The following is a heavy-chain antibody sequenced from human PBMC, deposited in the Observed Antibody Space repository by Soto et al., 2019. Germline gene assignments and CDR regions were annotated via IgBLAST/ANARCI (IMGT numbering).Heavy chain of an antibody. Sequence: QIRLVQSGAEVKKPGASVRISCKTSGYAYRIYAITWVRQAPGQGLEWMGWISTYNHDTRYAQRFQGRLSMATDTSTSAACMELRSLTSDDTAPYYCARDPSTTSGGTSYLDYWGQGTLVTVSS. D-gene: IGHD2-15*01. CDR3: ARDPSTTSGGTSYLDY. CDR1: GYAYRIYA. J-gene: IGHJ4*02. CDR2: ISTYNHDT. V-gene: IGHV1-18*01.